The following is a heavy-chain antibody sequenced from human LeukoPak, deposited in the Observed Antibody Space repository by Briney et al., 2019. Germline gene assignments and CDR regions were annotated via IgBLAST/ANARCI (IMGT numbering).Heavy chain of an antibody. CDR2: IYPGDSDT. D-gene: IGHD6-19*01. Sequence: GESPKISCKGSEYSFTTYWIVWVRQMPGKGLEWMGIIYPGDSDTRYSPSFQGQVTSSADKSISTAYLQWSSLKASDTAIYYCARHNREYASGSPLDYWGQGTLVTVSS. CDR1: EYSFTTYW. CDR3: ARHNREYASGSPLDY. V-gene: IGHV5-51*01. J-gene: IGHJ4*02.